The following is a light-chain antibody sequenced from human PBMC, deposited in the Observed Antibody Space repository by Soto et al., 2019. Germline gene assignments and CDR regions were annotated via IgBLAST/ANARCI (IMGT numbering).Light chain of an antibody. J-gene: IGKJ1*01. CDR2: GAI. CDR3: QQRYSTPGT. CDR1: QSVSKY. V-gene: IGKV1-39*01. Sequence: DIQMTQSPSSLSASVGDRVTITCRASQSVSKYLNGYEQNPGKAPKLLIDGAISLNSGVPSRFSGSSSGTYFTLTICILQPGDVASDYCQQRYSTPGTFGQGTKAEIK.